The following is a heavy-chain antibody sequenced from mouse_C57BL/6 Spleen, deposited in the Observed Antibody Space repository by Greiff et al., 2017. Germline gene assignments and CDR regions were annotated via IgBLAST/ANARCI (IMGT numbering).Heavy chain of an antibody. CDR1: GFNIKDYY. CDR2: IDPEDGDT. D-gene: IGHD1-1*01. CDR3: TTGYYGSLYAMDY. Sequence: EVQLQESGAELVRPGASVKLSCTASGFNIKDYYMHWVKQRPEQGLEWIGRIDPEDGDTEYAPKFQGKATMTADTSSNTAYLQLSSLTSEDTAVYYCTTGYYGSLYAMDYGGQGTSVTVSS. V-gene: IGHV14-1*01. J-gene: IGHJ4*01.